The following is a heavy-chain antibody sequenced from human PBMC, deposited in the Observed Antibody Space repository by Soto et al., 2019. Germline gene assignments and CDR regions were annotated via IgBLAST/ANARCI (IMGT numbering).Heavy chain of an antibody. CDR1: GFTFSSYA. Sequence: GGSLRLSCAASGFTFSSYAMSWVRQAQGKGLEWVSAISGSGGSTYYADSVKGRFTISRDNSKNTLYLQMNSLRAEDTAVYYCAKAPNYDFWSGYYYNWFDPWGQGTLVTVSS. J-gene: IGHJ5*02. CDR2: ISGSGGST. CDR3: AKAPNYDFWSGYYYNWFDP. D-gene: IGHD3-3*01. V-gene: IGHV3-23*01.